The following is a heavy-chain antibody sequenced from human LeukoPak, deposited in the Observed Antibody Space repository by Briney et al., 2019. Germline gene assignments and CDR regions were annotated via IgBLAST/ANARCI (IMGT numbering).Heavy chain of an antibody. V-gene: IGHV3-21*01. CDR2: ISSSSTYI. CDR1: GFTFSSYS. Sequence: GGSLRLSCAASGFTFSSYSMTWVRQAPGKGLEWVSSISSSSTYIYYADSVKGRFTISRDNAKNSLYLQMNSLGAEDTAAYYCARDPRLIDYRGPGTLVTVSS. J-gene: IGHJ4*02. CDR3: ARDPRLIDY. D-gene: IGHD4/OR15-4a*01.